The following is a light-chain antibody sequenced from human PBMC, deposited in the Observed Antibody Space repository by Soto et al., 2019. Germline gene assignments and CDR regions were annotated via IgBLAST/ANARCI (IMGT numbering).Light chain of an antibody. J-gene: IGKJ1*01. CDR1: QVISNY. V-gene: IGKV1-27*01. Sequence: DIQMIQSPSSLSASIGDSVTITCRASQVISNYLAWYQQKPGKVPHLLISGAFTLQSGVPSRFSGDGSGTYFTLTISSLQAEDAATYYCQQYGTAPQTFGQGTKVEI. CDR2: GAF. CDR3: QQYGTAPQT.